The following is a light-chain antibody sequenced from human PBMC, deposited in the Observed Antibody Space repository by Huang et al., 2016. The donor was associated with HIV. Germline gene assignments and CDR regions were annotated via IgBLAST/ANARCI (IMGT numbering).Light chain of an antibody. CDR2: RTS. J-gene: IGKJ2*01. CDR1: QSIDNK. Sequence: VMTQSPGTLSVSLRERATLSCKTSQSIDNKVAWYQQQPGQAPRLLIYRTSTRATGVPVRFSGGGYGTGFTPTISSLQSEDFGVYYCQHYSKWPLMYLFGQGTKLQI. V-gene: IGKV3-15*01. CDR3: QHYSKWPLMYL.